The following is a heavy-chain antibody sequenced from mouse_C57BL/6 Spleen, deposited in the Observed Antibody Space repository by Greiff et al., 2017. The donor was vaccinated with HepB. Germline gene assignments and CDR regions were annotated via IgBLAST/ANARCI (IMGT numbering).Heavy chain of an antibody. CDR3: ATCYGSSYPYYFDY. D-gene: IGHD1-1*01. J-gene: IGHJ2*01. V-gene: IGHV1-69*01. Sequence: VQLQQPGAELVMPGASVKLSCKASGYTFTSYWMHWVKQRPGQGLEWIGEIDPSDSYTNYNQKFKGKSTLTVDKSSSTAYMQLSSLTSEDSAVYYCATCYGSSYPYYFDYWGQGTTLTVSS. CDR2: IDPSDSYT. CDR1: GYTFTSYW.